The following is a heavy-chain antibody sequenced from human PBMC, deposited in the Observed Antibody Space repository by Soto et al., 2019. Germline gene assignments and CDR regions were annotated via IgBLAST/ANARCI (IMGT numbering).Heavy chain of an antibody. CDR3: AKGKTSGWYYFDF. Sequence: EVQILESGGGLVQPGGSLRLSCAASGFTFDSCAMSWVRQAPGKGLEWILGISGSGGSTYYADSVKGRFTISRDNSKNTLYLQMNSLRADDTAIYYCAKGKTSGWYYFDFWGQGTPVTV. CDR2: ISGSGGST. V-gene: IGHV3-23*01. CDR1: GFTFDSCA. D-gene: IGHD6-19*01. J-gene: IGHJ4*02.